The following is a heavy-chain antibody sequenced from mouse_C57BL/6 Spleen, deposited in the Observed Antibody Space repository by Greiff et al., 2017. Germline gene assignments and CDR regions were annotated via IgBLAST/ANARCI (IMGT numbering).Heavy chain of an antibody. CDR2: IDPSDSYT. Sequence: QVQLQQPGAELVMPGASVKLSCKASGYTFTSYWMHWVKQRPGQGLEWIGEIDPSDSYTNYNQQFKGKSTLTVDKSSSTAYMQLSSLTSEDSAVYYCARSGYYGSSYPYWYFDVWGTGTTVTVSS. CDR3: ARSGYYGSSYPYWYFDV. V-gene: IGHV1-69*01. CDR1: GYTFTSYW. D-gene: IGHD1-1*01. J-gene: IGHJ1*03.